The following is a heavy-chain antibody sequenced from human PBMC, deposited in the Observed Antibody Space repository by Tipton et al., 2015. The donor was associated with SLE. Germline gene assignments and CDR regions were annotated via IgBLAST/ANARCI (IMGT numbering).Heavy chain of an antibody. Sequence: SLRLSCEASGFTFSNYGMSWVRQVPGKGLECMAVIWYDGVNKFYADSVKGRFTISRDDSKSTVYLQMNSLTPEDTAVYYCARNLGSYYGMDVWGQGTTVTVSS. CDR2: IWYDGVNK. CDR3: ARNLGSYYGMDV. CDR1: GFTFSNYG. V-gene: IGHV3-33*08. D-gene: IGHD3-16*01. J-gene: IGHJ6*02.